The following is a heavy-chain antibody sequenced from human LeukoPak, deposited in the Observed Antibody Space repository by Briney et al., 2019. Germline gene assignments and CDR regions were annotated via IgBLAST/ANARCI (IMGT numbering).Heavy chain of an antibody. J-gene: IGHJ4*02. Sequence: GGSLRLSCAASGFTFSSYSMNWVRQAPGKGLGWVSYISSSSGAIYYADSVKGRFTISRDNAKNSLYLQMNSLRAEDTAVYYCARVIGSYGDSAYWGQGTLVTVSS. D-gene: IGHD1-26*01. CDR1: GFTFSSYS. CDR2: ISSSSGAI. V-gene: IGHV3-48*04. CDR3: ARVIGSYGDSAY.